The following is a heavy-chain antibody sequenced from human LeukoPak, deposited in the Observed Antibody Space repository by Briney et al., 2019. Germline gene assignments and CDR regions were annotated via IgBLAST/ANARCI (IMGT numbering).Heavy chain of an antibody. CDR2: ISSSSSSYI. CDR3: ARADYGDYVYAGYFDY. CDR1: GFPFSSYT. J-gene: IGHJ4*02. Sequence: PGGSLRLSCAPSGFPFSSYTRNWVRQAPGKGREWVSSISSSSSSYIYYADSVKGRFTISRDNAKNSLYLQMNSLRAEDTAVYYCARADYGDYVYAGYFDYWGQGTLVTVSS. V-gene: IGHV3-21*01. D-gene: IGHD4-17*01.